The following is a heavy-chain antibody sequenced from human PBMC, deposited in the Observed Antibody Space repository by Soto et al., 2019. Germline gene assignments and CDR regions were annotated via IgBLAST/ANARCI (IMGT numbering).Heavy chain of an antibody. CDR3: ARGKRITMIVVAPPLDY. CDR1: GYTFTSYA. Sequence: ASVKVSCKASGYTFTSYAMHWVRQAPGQRLEWMGWINAGNGNTKYSQKFRGRVTITRDTSASTAYMELSSLRSEDTAVYYCARGKRITMIVVAPPLDYWGQGTLVTVSS. CDR2: INAGNGNT. J-gene: IGHJ4*02. D-gene: IGHD3-22*01. V-gene: IGHV1-3*01.